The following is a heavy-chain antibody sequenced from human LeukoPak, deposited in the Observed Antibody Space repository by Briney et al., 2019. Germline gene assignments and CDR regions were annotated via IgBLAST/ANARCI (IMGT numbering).Heavy chain of an antibody. V-gene: IGHV1-46*01. D-gene: IGHD2-2*01. CDR1: GYTFTSYY. Sequence: ASVKVSCKASGYTFTSYYMHWVRQAPGQGLEWMGIINPSGGSTSYAQKFQGRVTMTEDTSTDTAYMELSSLGSEDTAVYYCATVRVVGRQGYFDYWGQGTLVTVSS. CDR2: INPSGGST. J-gene: IGHJ4*02. CDR3: ATVRVVGRQGYFDY.